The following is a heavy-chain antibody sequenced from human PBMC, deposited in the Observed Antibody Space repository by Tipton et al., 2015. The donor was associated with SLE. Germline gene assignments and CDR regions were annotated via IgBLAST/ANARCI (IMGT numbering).Heavy chain of an antibody. CDR3: ARGGYDILTGSKRFDP. CDR1: GGSLSSYY. D-gene: IGHD3-9*01. J-gene: IGHJ5*02. CDR2: VHYSGTT. Sequence: TLSLTCTVSGGSLSSYYWTWIRQTPGKGLEWIGNVHYSGTTNYNPSLKSRVSISVDMSKNEVSLKLTSVTVGDTAVYYCARGGYDILTGSKRFDPWGQGILVTVSS. V-gene: IGHV4-59*01.